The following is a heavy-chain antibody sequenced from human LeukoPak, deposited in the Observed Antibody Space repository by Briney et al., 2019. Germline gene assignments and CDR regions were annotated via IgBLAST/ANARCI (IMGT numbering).Heavy chain of an antibody. Sequence: GSLRLSCAASGFTFSNHGMHWVRRTPGKGLEWLAVIRYDGSTKYYADSVKGRFTISRDNSGNTVFLHMNSLRAEDTAFYFCARDRKTGSYYPDYWGRGTLVTVSS. CDR3: ARDRKTGSYYPDY. CDR1: GFTFSNHG. V-gene: IGHV3-33*01. CDR2: IRYDGSTK. D-gene: IGHD3-10*01. J-gene: IGHJ4*02.